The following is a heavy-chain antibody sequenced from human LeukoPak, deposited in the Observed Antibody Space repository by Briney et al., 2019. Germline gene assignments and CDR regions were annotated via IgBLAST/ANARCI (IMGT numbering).Heavy chain of an antibody. CDR2: IYYSGST. CDR3: ARGQLWLRGFYYYYYGMDV. J-gene: IGHJ6*02. V-gene: IGHV4-31*03. CDR1: GGSISSGGYY. D-gene: IGHD5-18*01. Sequence: SQTLSLTCTVSGGSISSGGYYWSWIRQHPGTGLEWIGYIYYSGSTYYNPSLKSRVTISVDTSKNQFSLKLSSVTAADTAVYYCARGQLWLRGFYYYYYGMDVWGQGTTVTVSS.